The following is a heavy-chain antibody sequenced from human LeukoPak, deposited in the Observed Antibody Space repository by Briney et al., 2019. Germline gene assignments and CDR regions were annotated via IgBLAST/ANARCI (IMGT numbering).Heavy chain of an antibody. CDR2: ISSSSSYI. CDR1: GFTFSSYS. CDR3: AKDVGRNQLLSVY. V-gene: IGHV3-21*04. J-gene: IGHJ4*02. D-gene: IGHD2-2*01. Sequence: PGGSLRLSCAASGFTFSSYSMNWVRQAPGKGLEWVSSISSSSSYIYYADSVKGRFTISRDNSKNTLYLQMNSLRAEDTAVYYCAKDVGRNQLLSVYWGQGTLVTVSS.